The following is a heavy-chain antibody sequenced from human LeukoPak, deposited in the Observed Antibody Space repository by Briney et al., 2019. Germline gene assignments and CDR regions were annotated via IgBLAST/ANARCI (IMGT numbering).Heavy chain of an antibody. CDR3: ARDQGSIVSY. CDR1: GFTFSSYG. CDR2: ISSSGTYI. Sequence: PGGSLRLSCAASGFTFSSYGMHWVRQAPGKGLQWVSSISSSGTYIYYADSVKGRFTISRDNAKNSLYLLMNSLRAEDTAVYYCARDQGSIVSYWGQGTLVTVSS. D-gene: IGHD5/OR15-5a*01. V-gene: IGHV3-21*01. J-gene: IGHJ4*02.